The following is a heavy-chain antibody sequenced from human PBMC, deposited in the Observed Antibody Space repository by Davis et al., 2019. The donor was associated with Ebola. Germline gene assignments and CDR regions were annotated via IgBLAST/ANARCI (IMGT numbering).Heavy chain of an antibody. D-gene: IGHD2-8*01. CDR3: ARGVPDY. Sequence: GESLKISCAASGFTFSSYSMNWVRQAPGKGLEWVSYISSSSSTIYYADSVKGRFTISRDNAKNSLYLQMNSLRAEDTAVYYCARGVPDYWGQGTLVTVSS. V-gene: IGHV3-48*04. J-gene: IGHJ4*02. CDR1: GFTFSSYS. CDR2: ISSSSSTI.